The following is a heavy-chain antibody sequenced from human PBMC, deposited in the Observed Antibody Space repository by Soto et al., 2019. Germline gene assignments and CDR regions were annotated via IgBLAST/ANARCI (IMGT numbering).Heavy chain of an antibody. CDR3: ARHTSYARDWYVDY. D-gene: IGHD6-19*01. CDR1: GDSISSSSYY. V-gene: IGHV4-39*01. CDR2: IYYSGTT. J-gene: IGHJ4*02. Sequence: SDTLSLTCTVSGDSISSSSYYWGWIRQPPGKGLEWIGSIYYSGTTYYNPSLKSRVTISVDTSKTQFSLNLTSVTAADTALYYCARHTSYARDWYVDYWGQGTPVTVSS.